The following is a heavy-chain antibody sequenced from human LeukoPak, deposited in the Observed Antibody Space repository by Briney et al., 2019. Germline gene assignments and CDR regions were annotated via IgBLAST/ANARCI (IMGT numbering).Heavy chain of an antibody. CDR3: AKEKYYFDSSGYYDY. J-gene: IGHJ4*02. Sequence: ASVKVSCKASGYTFSGYYMHWVRQAPGQGLEWMGWINPNSGGTNYAQKFQGWVTMTRNTSISTAYMELSRLRSDDTAEYYCAKEKYYFDSSGYYDYWGQGTLVTVSS. D-gene: IGHD3-22*01. V-gene: IGHV1-2*04. CDR1: GYTFSGYY. CDR2: INPNSGGT.